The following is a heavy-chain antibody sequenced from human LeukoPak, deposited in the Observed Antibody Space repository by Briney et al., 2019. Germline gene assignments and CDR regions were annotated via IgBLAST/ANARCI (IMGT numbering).Heavy chain of an antibody. V-gene: IGHV4-4*07. CDR3: AYMKGSSWYYFDY. CDR2: IYTSGST. J-gene: IGHJ4*02. D-gene: IGHD6-13*01. Sequence: SETLSLTCTVSGGSISSYYWSWIRQPAGKGLEWIGRIYTSGSTDYNPSLKSRVTISVDKSKNQFSLKLSSVTAADTAVYYCAYMKGSSWYYFDYWGQGTLVTVSS. CDR1: GGSISSYY.